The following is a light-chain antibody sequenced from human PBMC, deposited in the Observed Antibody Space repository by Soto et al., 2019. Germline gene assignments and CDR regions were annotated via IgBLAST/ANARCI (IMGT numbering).Light chain of an antibody. CDR3: QKYNSAPRT. J-gene: IGKJ3*01. V-gene: IGKV1-27*01. Sequence: DIQMTQSPSSLSASVGDRVTITCRASQGISNYLAWYQQKPGKVPKLLIYAASTLQSRVPSRFSGSASGTDFTLTISGLQPEDVATYYCQKYNSAPRTFGPGTKVDIK. CDR2: AAS. CDR1: QGISNY.